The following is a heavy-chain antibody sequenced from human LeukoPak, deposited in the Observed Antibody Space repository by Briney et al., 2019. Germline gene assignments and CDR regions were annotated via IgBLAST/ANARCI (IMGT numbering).Heavy chain of an antibody. Sequence: GGSLILSCAASGLTFSSYAMSWVRQAAGKGLEWVSVISDSGGSTYYADSVKGRFTISRDNSKNTLYLQMNSLTAEDTALYYCAKEIGPLDYWGQGTLVTVSS. J-gene: IGHJ4*02. CDR2: ISDSGGST. CDR3: AKEIGPLDY. D-gene: IGHD3-22*01. CDR1: GLTFSSYA. V-gene: IGHV3-23*01.